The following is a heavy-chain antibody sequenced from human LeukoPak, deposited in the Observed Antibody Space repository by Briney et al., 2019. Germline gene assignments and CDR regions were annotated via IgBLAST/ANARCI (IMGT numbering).Heavy chain of an antibody. Sequence: GGSLRLSCAASGFTFSSYSINWVRQAPGKGLEWVSSISSSISYIYYADSVKGRFTISGDNAKNSLYLQMNSLRAEDTAVYSCATGGNFYYSHWGQGTLVTVSS. CDR1: GFTFSSYS. CDR3: ATGGNFYYSH. J-gene: IGHJ1*01. CDR2: ISSSISYI. D-gene: IGHD4-11*01. V-gene: IGHV3-21*01.